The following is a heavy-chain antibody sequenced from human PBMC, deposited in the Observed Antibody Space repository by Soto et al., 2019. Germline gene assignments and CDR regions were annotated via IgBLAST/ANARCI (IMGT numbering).Heavy chain of an antibody. CDR2: LGGDGRRT. V-gene: IGHV3-23*01. Sequence: GGSLRLSCAASGFIFTNYAISWVRQAPGKGLEWVSGLGGDGRRTSYADSVKGRFTISRDNSKNRLYLQMDSLRIEDTAVYFCAKSGDEQSGPSNYWGQGTLVTVSS. D-gene: IGHD3-3*01. CDR3: AKSGDEQSGPSNY. J-gene: IGHJ4*02. CDR1: GFIFTNYA.